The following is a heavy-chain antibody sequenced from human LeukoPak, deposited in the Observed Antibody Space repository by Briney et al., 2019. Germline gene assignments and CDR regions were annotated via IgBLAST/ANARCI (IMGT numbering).Heavy chain of an antibody. J-gene: IGHJ4*02. V-gene: IGHV3-7*01. Sequence: GGSLRLSCAASGFTFSSYWKNWVRQVPGKGLEWVANIKQDGSEKNYVDSVKGRFTISRDNTKSSLDLQMNSLRAEDTAVYYCARAGGYASSWAFWGQGTLVTVSS. CDR1: GFTFSSYW. D-gene: IGHD5-12*01. CDR2: IKQDGSEK. CDR3: ARAGGYASSWAF.